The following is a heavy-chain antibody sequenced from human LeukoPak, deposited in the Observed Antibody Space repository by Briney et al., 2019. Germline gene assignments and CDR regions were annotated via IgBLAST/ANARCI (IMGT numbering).Heavy chain of an antibody. CDR1: GYSFTSYW. D-gene: IGHD2-2*01. J-gene: IGHJ6*02. CDR2: IYPGDSDT. Sequence: GESLKISCKGSGYSFTSYWIGWVRQMPGKGLEWMGTIYPGDSDTRYSPSFQGQVTISADKSISTAYLQWSSLKASDTAMYYCARHRLGYCSSTSCQGAYGMDVWGQGTTVTVSS. V-gene: IGHV5-51*01. CDR3: ARHRLGYCSSTSCQGAYGMDV.